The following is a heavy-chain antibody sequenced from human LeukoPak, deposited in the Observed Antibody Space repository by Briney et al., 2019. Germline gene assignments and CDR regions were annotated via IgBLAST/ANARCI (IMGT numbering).Heavy chain of an antibody. Sequence: ASVKVSCKTSGYTFTDYYMFWLRQAPGRGLEWVGWINPNSGDTHYAQKFQGRVTMTRDTSISTAYMELSRLISDDTAVYYCARDRGSRNILTDYFDYWGQGTLVTVSS. CDR2: INPNSGDT. J-gene: IGHJ4*02. D-gene: IGHD3-9*01. V-gene: IGHV1-2*02. CDR3: ARDRGSRNILTDYFDY. CDR1: GYTFTDYY.